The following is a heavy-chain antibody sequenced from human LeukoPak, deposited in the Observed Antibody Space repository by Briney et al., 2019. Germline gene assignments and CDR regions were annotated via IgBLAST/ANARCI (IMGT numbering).Heavy chain of an antibody. CDR3: ARALSGTYYSFDC. CDR1: GFTFSSRDW. V-gene: IGHV3-7*01. CDR2: IKQDGSEK. D-gene: IGHD1-26*01. J-gene: IGHJ4*02. Sequence: GGSLRLSCVASGFTFSSRDWMTWVRQAPGKGLEWVANIKQDGSEKNYVDSVKGRFTISRDNAKNSVDLQMNSLRAEDTAVYYCARALSGTYYSFDCWGLGTLVTVSS.